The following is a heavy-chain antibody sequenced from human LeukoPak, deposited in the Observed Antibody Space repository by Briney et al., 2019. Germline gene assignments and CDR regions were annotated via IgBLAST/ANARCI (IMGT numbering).Heavy chain of an antibody. CDR3: ARERSDSSGYYYHGWFDP. D-gene: IGHD3-22*01. CDR2: IYYSGGT. CDR1: GGSITSSNHY. V-gene: IGHV4-39*07. Sequence: SETLSLTCSVSGGSITSSNHYWGWVRQPPEKGLEWIGSIYYSGGTYYNPSLKSRVTISLDTSKNQFSLKLSSVTAADTAVYYCARERSDSSGYYYHGWFDPWGQGTLVTVSS. J-gene: IGHJ5*02.